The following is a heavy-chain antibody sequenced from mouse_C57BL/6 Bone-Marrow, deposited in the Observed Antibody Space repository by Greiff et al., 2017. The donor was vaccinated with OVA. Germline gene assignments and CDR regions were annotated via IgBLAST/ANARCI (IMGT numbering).Heavy chain of an antibody. V-gene: IGHV1-4*01. D-gene: IGHD1-1*01. Sequence: VKLMESGAELARPGASVKMSCKASGYTFTSYTMHWVKQRPGQGLEWIGYINPSSGYTKYNQKFKDKATLTADKSSSTAYMQLSSLTSEDSAVYYCARSVVGYWGQGTTLTVSS. CDR1: GYTFTSYT. CDR2: INPSSGYT. CDR3: ARSVVGY. J-gene: IGHJ2*01.